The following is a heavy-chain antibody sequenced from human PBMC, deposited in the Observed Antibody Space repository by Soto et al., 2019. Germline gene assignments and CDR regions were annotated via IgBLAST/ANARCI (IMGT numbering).Heavy chain of an antibody. J-gene: IGHJ5*02. CDR3: AKDNCISTSCYRLYNWFDP. V-gene: IGHV3-64*01. CDR2: ISSYGGST. D-gene: IGHD2-2*01. CDR1: GFTFSSYA. Sequence: GGSLRLSCAASGFTFSSYAMHWVRQAPGKGLDYVSAISSYGGSTYYANSVKGRFTISRDNSKNTLYLQMGSLRAEDMAVYYCAKDNCISTSCYRLYNWFDPWGQGTLVTVSS.